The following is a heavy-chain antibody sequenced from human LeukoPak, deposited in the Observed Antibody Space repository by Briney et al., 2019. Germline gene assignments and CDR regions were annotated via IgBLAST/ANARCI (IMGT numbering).Heavy chain of an antibody. D-gene: IGHD2-8*02. CDR1: GGSISSSY. V-gene: IGHV4-59*08. J-gene: IGHJ4*02. CDR2: IYHTGTT. CDR3: ARHPGGGYVKD. Sequence: SETLSLTCTVSGGSISSSYWSWIRQPPGKGLEWIGYIYHTGTTNYNPSLKSRVTISVDTSKNQFFLRLSSVTAADTAVYYRARHPGGGYVKDWGQGTLVAVSS.